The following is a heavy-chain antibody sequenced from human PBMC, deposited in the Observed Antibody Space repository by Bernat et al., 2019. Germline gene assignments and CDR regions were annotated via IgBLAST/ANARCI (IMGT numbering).Heavy chain of an antibody. V-gene: IGHV3-74*01. J-gene: IGHJ4*02. CDR3: ARETNWLRDY. Sequence: EVQLVESGGGLVQPGGSLRLSCATSGFTFSTYWMHWVRQAPGKGLVWVSRINSDGGSATYADSVKGRFTISRDNDKNTLYLQMNSLKADDTAVYYCARETNWLRDYWGQGTLVTVSS. CDR2: INSDGGSA. D-gene: IGHD7-27*01. CDR1: GFTFSTYW.